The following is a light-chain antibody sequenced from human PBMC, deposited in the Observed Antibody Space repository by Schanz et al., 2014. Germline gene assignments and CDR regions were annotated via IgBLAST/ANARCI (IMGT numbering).Light chain of an antibody. CDR1: SSDVGGYNY. CDR3: SSYTNIISPFRV. V-gene: IGLV2-14*01. CDR2: DVN. J-gene: IGLJ1*01. Sequence: QSVLTQPASVSGSPGQSITISCTGTSSDVGGYNYVSWYQQHPGKAPQLMIYDVNNRPSGVSNRFSGSKSGNTASLTISGLQTEDEADYYCSSYTNIISPFRVFGTGTKLTVL.